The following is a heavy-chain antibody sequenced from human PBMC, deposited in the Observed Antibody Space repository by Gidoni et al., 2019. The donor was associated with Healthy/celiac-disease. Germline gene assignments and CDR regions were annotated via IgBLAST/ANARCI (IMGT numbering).Heavy chain of an antibody. CDR2: IDWDDGK. Sequence: QVTLRESGPALVTPTQTLTLPCTFSGFSLSPSGMCVSWIRQPPGKALAWLALIDWDDGKYYSTSLKTRLTISNDTSKNQVVLTMTNMDPVDTATYYCARYDSRGYYGHDYWGQGTLVTVSS. V-gene: IGHV2-70*01. J-gene: IGHJ4*02. CDR3: ARYDSRGYYGHDY. CDR1: GFSLSPSGMC. D-gene: IGHD3-22*01.